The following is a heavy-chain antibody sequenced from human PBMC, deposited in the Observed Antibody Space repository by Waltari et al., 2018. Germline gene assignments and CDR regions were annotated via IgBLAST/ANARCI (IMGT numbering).Heavy chain of an antibody. J-gene: IGHJ6*02. D-gene: IGHD3-9*01. Sequence: EVQLVESGGGLVKPGGSLRLSCPASGFTFSSYRMNWVRQAPGKGLVWVSSISSSSSYIYYADSVKGRFTISRDNAKNSLYLQMNSLRAEDTAVYYCARPDYYDILTGYYWGFDYYYGMDVWGQGTTVTVSS. CDR1: GFTFSSYR. V-gene: IGHV3-21*01. CDR3: ARPDYYDILTGYYWGFDYYYGMDV. CDR2: ISSSSSYI.